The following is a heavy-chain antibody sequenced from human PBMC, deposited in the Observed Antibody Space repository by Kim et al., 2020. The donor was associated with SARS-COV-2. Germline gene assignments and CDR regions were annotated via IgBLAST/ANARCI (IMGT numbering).Heavy chain of an antibody. Sequence: GGSLRLSCEGSGFTFSSYDIHWLRQQKGEGLEWVSTIGTSGDTHYPDSVRGRFVISRDNAKSSVSLQINSLRAGDTATYYCVGCIRSVVNTGCPYWGRGTLVTVSS. V-gene: IGHV3-13*04. CDR3: VGCIRSVVNTGCPY. CDR1: GFTFSSYD. CDR2: IGTSGDT. D-gene: IGHD1-20*01. J-gene: IGHJ4*02.